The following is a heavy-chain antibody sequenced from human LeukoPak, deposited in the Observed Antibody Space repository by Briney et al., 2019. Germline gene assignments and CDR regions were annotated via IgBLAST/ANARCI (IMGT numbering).Heavy chain of an antibody. J-gene: IGHJ4*02. CDR2: TYYRSKWYN. D-gene: IGHD3-10*01. CDR1: GDTVSSNSAA. Sequence: PSQTLSLTCAISGDTVSSNSAAWDWIRQSPSRGLEWLGRTYYRSKWYNDYAVSVKSRITINPDTSKNQFSPQLNAVTPEDTAVYYCVRELYFGSGTYYPAFDSWGQGTLVTVSS. CDR3: VRELYFGSGTYYPAFDS. V-gene: IGHV6-1*01.